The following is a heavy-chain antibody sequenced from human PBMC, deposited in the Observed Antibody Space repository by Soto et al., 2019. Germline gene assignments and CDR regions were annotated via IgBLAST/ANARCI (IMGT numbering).Heavy chain of an antibody. Sequence: SETLSLTCNVSGFSISRGYYLILVRQPPGKGLEWIGSIYPSVSSYHNPSLESRLTLSIDTSKNQFTLKLASVTAADTALYYCAREKVGTTFFDNWGQGTQVTVSS. CDR3: AREKVGTTFFDN. V-gene: IGHV4-38-2*02. J-gene: IGHJ4*02. CDR1: GFSISRGYY. D-gene: IGHD1-1*01. CDR2: IYPSVSS.